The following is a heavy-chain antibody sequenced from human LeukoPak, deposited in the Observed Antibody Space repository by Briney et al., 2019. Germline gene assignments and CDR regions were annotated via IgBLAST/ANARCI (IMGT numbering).Heavy chain of an antibody. CDR1: GFTFSNYA. CDR2: ISGSGGST. J-gene: IGHJ4*02. V-gene: IGHV3-23*01. D-gene: IGHD1-14*01. CDR3: VKSLSSSGIIKAGLEY. Sequence: GGSLRLSCAASGFTFSNYAMNWVRQAPGKGLEWVSSISGSGGSTYYADSVKGRFTISRDNSKSTLYLQMNSLRAEDTAAYHCVKSLSSSGIIKAGLEYWGQGMLVTVSS.